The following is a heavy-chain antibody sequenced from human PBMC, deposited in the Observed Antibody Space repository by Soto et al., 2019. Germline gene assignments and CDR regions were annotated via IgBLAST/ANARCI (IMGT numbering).Heavy chain of an antibody. D-gene: IGHD2-21*02. V-gene: IGHV4-31*03. Sequence: QVQLQESGPGLVKPSQTLSLTCTVSGGSISSGGYYWSWIRQHPGKGMEWIGYIYYSGSTYYNPSIKSRVTIAVDTSKNQFSLRLSSVTAAAAAVYYCARVCGGDCHNACDIWGQGGMVTVSS. CDR3: ARVCGGDCHNACDI. CDR2: IYYSGST. CDR1: GGSISSGGYY. J-gene: IGHJ3*02.